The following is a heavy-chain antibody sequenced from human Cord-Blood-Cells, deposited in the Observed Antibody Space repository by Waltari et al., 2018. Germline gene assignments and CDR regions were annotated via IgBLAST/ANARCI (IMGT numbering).Heavy chain of an antibody. Sequence: QVQLQQWGAGLLKPSETLSLTCAGYGGSFSGYYWSWIRQPPGKGLEWIGEINHSGSTNYNPSLKSRVTISVDTSKNQFSLKLSSVTAADTAVYYCARVLDYYDSSGYYYFAFDIWGQGTMVTVSS. V-gene: IGHV4-34*01. J-gene: IGHJ3*02. CDR2: INHSGST. CDR1: GGSFSGYY. D-gene: IGHD3-22*01. CDR3: ARVLDYYDSSGYYYFAFDI.